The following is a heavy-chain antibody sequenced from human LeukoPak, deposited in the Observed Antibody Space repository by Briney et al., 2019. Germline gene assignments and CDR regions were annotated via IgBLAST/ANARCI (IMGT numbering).Heavy chain of an antibody. V-gene: IGHV3-21*01. D-gene: IGHD3-10*01. CDR2: ISSSSSYI. CDR1: GFTFSSYS. Sequence: GGSLRLSCAASGFTFSSYSMNWFRQAPGKGLEWVSSISSSSSYIYYADSVKGRFTISRDNAKNSLYLQMNSLRAEDTAVYYCAREIFGSYYMDVWGKGTTVTVSS. CDR3: AREIFGSYYMDV. J-gene: IGHJ6*03.